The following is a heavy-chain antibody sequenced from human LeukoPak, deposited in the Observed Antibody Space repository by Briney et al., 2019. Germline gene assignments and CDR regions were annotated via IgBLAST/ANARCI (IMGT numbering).Heavy chain of an antibody. V-gene: IGHV3-23*01. CDR1: GFTFSSYA. Sequence: PGGSLRLSCAASGFTFSSYAMSWVRQAPGKGLEWVSVISGSGGSTYYADSVKGRFTISRDDSKNTLYLQMNSLRAEDTAVYYCARGAGVTDAFDIWGQGTMVTVSS. D-gene: IGHD5-18*01. CDR2: ISGSGGST. CDR3: ARGAGVTDAFDI. J-gene: IGHJ3*02.